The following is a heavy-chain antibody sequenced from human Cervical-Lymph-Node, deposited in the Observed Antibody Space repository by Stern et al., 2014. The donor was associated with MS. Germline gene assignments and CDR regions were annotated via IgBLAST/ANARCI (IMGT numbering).Heavy chain of an antibody. Sequence: QVQLVQSGPGVVKPSETLSVSCTVSGFSINSNSYYWTWIRQPPGKGLEWIGSLYYTGSTYHNPSLKSRVTLSVDTSKGQFSLRLSSVTVADTAVYFCARRGDTVAGAAFDYWGQGTLVTVSS. D-gene: IGHD6-19*01. J-gene: IGHJ4*02. CDR1: GFSINSNSYY. CDR2: LYYTGST. V-gene: IGHV4-39*01. CDR3: ARRGDTVAGAAFDY.